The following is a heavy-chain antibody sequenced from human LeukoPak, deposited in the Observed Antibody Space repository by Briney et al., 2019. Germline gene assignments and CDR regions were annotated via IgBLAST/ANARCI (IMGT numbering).Heavy chain of an antibody. CDR2: IYDRGST. J-gene: IGHJ2*01. D-gene: IGHD2/OR15-2a*01. CDR3: ARDNTYWYFDL. Sequence: SETLSLTCTVSSVSISSYYWSWIRQPPGKGLEWIGYIYDRGSTNYNPSLKSRVTISVDTSKNQFSLKLSSVTAADTAVYYCARDNTYWYFDLWGRGTLVTVSS. V-gene: IGHV4-59*01. CDR1: SVSISSYY.